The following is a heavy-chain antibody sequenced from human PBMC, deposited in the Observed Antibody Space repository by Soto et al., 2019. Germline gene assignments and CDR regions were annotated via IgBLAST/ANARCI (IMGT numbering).Heavy chain of an antibody. D-gene: IGHD5-12*01. CDR2: IYYIWST. Sequence: SETLSLTCTVSGGSISSYYWSWIRQPPGKGLEWIGYIYYIWSTNYNPSLKSRVTISVDTSKNQFSLKLSSVTAADTAVYYCARDPIGYGGWFDPWGQGTLVTVSS. V-gene: IGHV4-59*01. J-gene: IGHJ5*02. CDR3: ARDPIGYGGWFDP. CDR1: GGSISSYY.